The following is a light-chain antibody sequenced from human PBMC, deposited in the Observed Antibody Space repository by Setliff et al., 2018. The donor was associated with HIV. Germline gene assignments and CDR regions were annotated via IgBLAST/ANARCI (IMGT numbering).Light chain of an antibody. V-gene: IGLV2-14*03. CDR1: SSDVGGYDF. CDR2: DVS. J-gene: IGLJ1*01. CDR3: ASYRSPATYV. Sequence: LTQPASVSGSPGQSITISCIGTSSDVGGYDFVSWYQQRPGKAPKLIIFDVSERPSGVSHRFSGSRSGNTASLTISGLQTEDEADYFCASYRSPATYVFGIGTKVTVL.